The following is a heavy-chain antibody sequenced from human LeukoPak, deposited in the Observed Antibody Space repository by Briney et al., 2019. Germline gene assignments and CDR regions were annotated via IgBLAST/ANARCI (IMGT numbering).Heavy chain of an antibody. Sequence: PSETLSLICSVSGVSISNHLWNCLRQPPGKGLEWIGYIFYSGSTNYNPSFKSRVTIFVDTLNDQFSLEMTSVSAADSAVYYCARDGSAPYNYNYLDYWGQGTMVTVSS. CDR3: ARDGSAPYNYNYLDY. J-gene: IGHJ4*02. D-gene: IGHD1-1*01. CDR1: GVSISNHL. CDR2: IFYSGST. V-gene: IGHV4-59*11.